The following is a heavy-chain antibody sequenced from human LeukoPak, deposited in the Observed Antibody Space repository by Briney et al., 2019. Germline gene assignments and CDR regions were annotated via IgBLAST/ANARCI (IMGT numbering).Heavy chain of an antibody. D-gene: IGHD2/OR15-2a*01. V-gene: IGHV4-4*07. CDR3: ARDRYFNWFDP. CDR1: GGSISSYY. Sequence: SETLSFTCTGSGGSISSYYWSWIRQPAGKGLEWIGRTYTSGSTNYNPSLNSRTTMSVDTPKNEFSLKLSSVTAADTAVYYCARDRYFNWFDPWGQGTLVTVSS. J-gene: IGHJ5*02. CDR2: TYTSGST.